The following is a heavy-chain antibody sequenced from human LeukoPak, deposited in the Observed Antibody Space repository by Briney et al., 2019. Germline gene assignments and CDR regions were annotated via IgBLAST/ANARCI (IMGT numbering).Heavy chain of an antibody. J-gene: IGHJ3*02. CDR3: ARAVKAGAFDI. V-gene: IGHV4-61*02. CDR1: GASISSGNYY. Sequence: SETLSLTCIVSGASISSGNYYWTWIRQPAGKGLEWIGRIYTSGSTNYNPSLKSRVTISVDTSKNQFSLKLSSVTAADTAVYYCARAVKAGAFDIWGQGTMVTVSS. CDR2: IYTSGST.